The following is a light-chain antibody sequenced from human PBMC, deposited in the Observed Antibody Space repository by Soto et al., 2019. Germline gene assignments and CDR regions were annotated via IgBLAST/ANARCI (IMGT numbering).Light chain of an antibody. CDR1: SSNIGAGYD. J-gene: IGLJ1*01. CDR2: GNS. Sequence: QSALAQPPSVSGAPGRRVTISCTGSSSNIGAGYDVHWYQQLPGTAPKLLIYGNSNRPSGVPDRFSGSKSGTSAPLAITGLQAEDEADYYCQSYDSSMSGLYVFGTGTKVTAL. V-gene: IGLV1-40*01. CDR3: QSYDSSMSGLYV.